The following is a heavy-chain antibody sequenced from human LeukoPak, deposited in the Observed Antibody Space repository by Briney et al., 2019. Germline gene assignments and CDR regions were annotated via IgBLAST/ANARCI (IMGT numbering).Heavy chain of an antibody. Sequence: KASETLSLTCTVSGGSISSSSYYWGWIRQPPGKGLEWIGSIYYSGSTYYNPSLKSRVTISVDTSKNQFSLKLSSVTAADTAVYYCAREYSSSSGRRAFDIWGQGTMVTVSS. CDR2: IYYSGST. D-gene: IGHD6-6*01. CDR1: GGSISSSSYY. CDR3: AREYSSSSGRRAFDI. V-gene: IGHV4-39*01. J-gene: IGHJ3*02.